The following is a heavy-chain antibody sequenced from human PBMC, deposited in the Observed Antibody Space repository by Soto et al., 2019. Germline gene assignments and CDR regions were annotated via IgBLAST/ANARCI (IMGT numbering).Heavy chain of an antibody. CDR3: ETGYSYGPFDY. V-gene: IGHV3-30-3*01. CDR1: GFTFSSYA. Sequence: PGGSLRLSCAASGFTFSSYAMHWVRQAPGKGLEWVAVIPYDGSNKYYADSVKGRFTISRDNYKNTLYLQMNSLRAEDTAVYYCETGYSYGPFDYWGQGTLVTVSS. J-gene: IGHJ4*02. CDR2: IPYDGSNK. D-gene: IGHD5-18*01.